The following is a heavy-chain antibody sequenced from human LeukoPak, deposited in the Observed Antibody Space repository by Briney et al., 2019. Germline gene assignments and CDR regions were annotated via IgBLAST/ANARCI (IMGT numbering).Heavy chain of an antibody. CDR1: GFTFSSYW. V-gene: IGHV3-7*01. CDR3: ARVTMVRGVIGWFDP. J-gene: IGHJ5*02. D-gene: IGHD3-10*01. CDR2: IKQDGSEK. Sequence: GGSLRLSCAAPGFTFSSYWMSWVRQAPGKGLEWVANIKQDGSEKYYVDSVKGRFTISRDNAKNSLYLQMNSLRAEDTAVYYCARVTMVRGVIGWFDPWGQGTLVTVSS.